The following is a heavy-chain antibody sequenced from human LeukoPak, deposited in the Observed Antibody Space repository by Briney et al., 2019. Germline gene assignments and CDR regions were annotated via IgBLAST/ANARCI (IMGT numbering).Heavy chain of an antibody. D-gene: IGHD3-10*01. CDR1: AGSITSGDYY. V-gene: IGHV4-30-4*01. CDR3: AQGRSGSYFDY. CDR2: IYYSGST. J-gene: IGHJ4*02. Sequence: SQTLSLTCTVSAGSITSGDYYWSWIRHPPGKGLEWIGYIYYSGSTYYNPSLKSRVTISVDTSKNRFSLKLSSVTAADTAVYYCAQGRSGSYFDYWGQGTLVTVSS.